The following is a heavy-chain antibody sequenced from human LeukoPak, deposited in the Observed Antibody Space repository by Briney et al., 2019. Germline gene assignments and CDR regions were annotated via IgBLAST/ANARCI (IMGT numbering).Heavy chain of an antibody. J-gene: IGHJ4*02. D-gene: IGHD6-13*01. CDR1: GFTFSSYA. CDR2: ISGSGGST. CDR3: AKVPSCSWYVYYFDY. V-gene: IGHV3-23*01. Sequence: GGSLRLSCAASGFTFSSYAMSWVRQAPGKGLEWVSAISGSGGSTHYADSVKGRFTISRDNSKNTLYLQMNSLRAEDTAVYYCAKVPSCSWYVYYFDYWGQGTLVTVSS.